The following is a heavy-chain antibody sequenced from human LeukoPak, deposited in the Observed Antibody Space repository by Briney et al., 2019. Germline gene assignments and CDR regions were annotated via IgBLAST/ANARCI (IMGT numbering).Heavy chain of an antibody. Sequence: GGPLRLSCAASGFPFNEYWMSWVRQAPGKGPEGVANIKEDGSDKYYIDSVKGRFTISRDDGTNSVFLEMNSLRPEDTGLYYCARDSRPRGGSCFDNWGQGTLVTVSS. V-gene: IGHV3-7*01. CDR3: ARDSRPRGGSCFDN. CDR2: IKEDGSDK. CDR1: GFPFNEYW. J-gene: IGHJ4*02. D-gene: IGHD2-15*01.